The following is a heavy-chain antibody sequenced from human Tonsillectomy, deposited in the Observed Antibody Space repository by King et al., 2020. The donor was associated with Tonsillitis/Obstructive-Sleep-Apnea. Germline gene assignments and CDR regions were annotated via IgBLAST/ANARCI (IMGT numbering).Heavy chain of an antibody. J-gene: IGHJ4*02. V-gene: IGHV3-23*04. Sequence: LVESGGGLVQPGGSLRLSCAASGFTFSSYAMSWVRQAPGEGLEWVSGISGSGGSTYYADSVKGRFTISRDNSKNTLHLQMNSLRAEDTAVYYCAKALWFGELLPFDYWGQGTLVTVSS. CDR1: GFTFSSYA. D-gene: IGHD3-10*01. CDR2: ISGSGGST. CDR3: AKALWFGELLPFDY.